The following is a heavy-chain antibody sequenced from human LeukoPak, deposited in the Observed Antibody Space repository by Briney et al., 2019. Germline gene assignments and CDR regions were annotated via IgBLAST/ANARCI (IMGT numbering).Heavy chain of an antibody. CDR3: ARGSWQQQLVTPFDY. D-gene: IGHD6-13*01. Sequence: GGSLRLSCAASGFTFSSYSMNWVRQAPGKGLEWVSSISSSSSYIYYTDSVKGRFTISRDNAKNSLYLQMNSLRVEDTAVYYCARGSWQQQLVTPFDYWGQGTLVTVSS. J-gene: IGHJ4*02. V-gene: IGHV3-21*01. CDR2: ISSSSSYI. CDR1: GFTFSSYS.